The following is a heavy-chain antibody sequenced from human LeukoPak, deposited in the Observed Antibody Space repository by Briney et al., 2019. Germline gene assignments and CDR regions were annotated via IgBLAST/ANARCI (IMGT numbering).Heavy chain of an antibody. CDR1: GGSFSGYY. Sequence: SETLSLTCAVYGGSFSGYYWSWIRQPPGKGLEWIGYIYTSGSTNYNPSLKSRVTISVDTSKNQFSLKLSSVTAADTAVYYCAGTGAVAGTESWFDPWGQGTLVTVSS. CDR2: IYTSGST. V-gene: IGHV4-4*09. D-gene: IGHD6-19*01. J-gene: IGHJ5*02. CDR3: AGTGAVAGTESWFDP.